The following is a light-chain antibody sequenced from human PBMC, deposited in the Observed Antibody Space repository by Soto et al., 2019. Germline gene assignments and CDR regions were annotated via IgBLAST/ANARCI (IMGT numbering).Light chain of an antibody. V-gene: IGKV3-20*01. CDR3: QFSRT. CDR1: QSVSSSY. CDR2: VAS. J-gene: IGKJ1*01. Sequence: EIVLTQSPGTLSLSPGERATLSCRASQSVSSSYLAWYQQKAGQAPRLLIYVASNRAPGIPDRFSGSGSGTDFTLTVSRLDPEDFAAYYCQFSRTFGQGTKVEIK.